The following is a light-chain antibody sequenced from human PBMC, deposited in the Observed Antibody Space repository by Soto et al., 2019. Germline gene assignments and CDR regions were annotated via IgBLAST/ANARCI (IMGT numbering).Light chain of an antibody. Sequence: ETMMSQSLATVSVYPEERATLHCRASQSVSSSYLAWYQQKPGQAPRLLIYGASSRATGIPDRFIGSGSGTDFTLTITGLEPEDFAVYYCQQFHISRTFAQGTKVDIK. V-gene: IGKV3-20*01. CDR2: GAS. CDR1: QSVSSSY. J-gene: IGKJ1*01. CDR3: QQFHISRT.